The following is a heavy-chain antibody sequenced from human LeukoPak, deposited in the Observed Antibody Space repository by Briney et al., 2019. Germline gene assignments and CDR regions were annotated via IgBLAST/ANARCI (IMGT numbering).Heavy chain of an antibody. CDR2: ISRDGRIT. Sequence: GGSLRLSCAASGFTLSSYAMSWIRQAPGKAWEWGSAISRDGRITHHADSAKGRFTISRDDSKNTFYLQMNSLRAEDTAIYYCATKGLVSVPSRYHFDYWGQGTLVTVSS. V-gene: IGHV3-23*01. D-gene: IGHD2-2*01. CDR1: GFTLSSYA. CDR3: ATKGLVSVPSRYHFDY. J-gene: IGHJ4*02.